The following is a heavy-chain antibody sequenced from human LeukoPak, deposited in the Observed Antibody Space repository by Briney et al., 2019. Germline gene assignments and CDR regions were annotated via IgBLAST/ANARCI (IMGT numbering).Heavy chain of an antibody. Sequence: SQTLSLTCAISGDSFSSNSVTWNWIRQSPSRGLEWLGRTYYRSKWYDDYAVAVKSRLTINPDTSKNQFSLQLNSVTPEDTAVYYCARVTGGLFDHWGQGTLVTVSS. CDR3: ARVTGGLFDH. CDR1: GDSFSSNSVT. J-gene: IGHJ4*02. V-gene: IGHV6-1*01. D-gene: IGHD1-1*01. CDR2: TYYRSKWYD.